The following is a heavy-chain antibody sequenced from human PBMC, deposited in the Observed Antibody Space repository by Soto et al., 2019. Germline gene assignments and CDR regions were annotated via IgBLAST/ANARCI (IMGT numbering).Heavy chain of an antibody. CDR3: AREYCSGGVGYDY. D-gene: IGHD2-15*01. Sequence: QVQLVQSGAEVKKPGSSVRVSCKASGDTFNTYTLFWVRQAPGHGLEWVGRIIPIVGVAHYAQKLQGRVTITADKSTRTAYMELSSLISEDTAVYYCAREYCSGGVGYDYWGQGTLVTVSS. CDR1: GDTFNTYT. J-gene: IGHJ4*02. V-gene: IGHV1-69*08. CDR2: IIPIVGVA.